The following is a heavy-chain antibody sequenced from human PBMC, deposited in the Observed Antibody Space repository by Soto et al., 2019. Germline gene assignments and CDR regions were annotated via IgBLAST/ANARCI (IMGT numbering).Heavy chain of an antibody. Sequence: ASVKVSCKASGGTFSSYAISWVRQAPGQGLEWMGGIISIFGTANYAQKFQGRVTITAGESTSTAYMELSSLRSEDTAVYYCARSGETAIFGVVADAFDIWGQGTMVTVSS. D-gene: IGHD3-3*01. J-gene: IGHJ3*02. CDR2: IISIFGTA. V-gene: IGHV1-69*13. CDR1: GGTFSSYA. CDR3: ARSGETAIFGVVADAFDI.